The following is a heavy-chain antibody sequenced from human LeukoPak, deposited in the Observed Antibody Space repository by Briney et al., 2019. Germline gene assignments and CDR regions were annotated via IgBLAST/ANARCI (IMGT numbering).Heavy chain of an antibody. CDR1: GYNFATYW. Sequence: GESLKISCKASGYNFATYWIVWLRQMPGKGLEWVAIIFPADSETKYSPSFRGQVTISADKSISTAYLQWSSLKASDTAMYYCARHRWTERAYFDYMDVWGKGTTITVSS. J-gene: IGHJ6*03. D-gene: IGHD3/OR15-3a*01. CDR2: IFPADSET. V-gene: IGHV5-51*01. CDR3: ARHRWTERAYFDYMDV.